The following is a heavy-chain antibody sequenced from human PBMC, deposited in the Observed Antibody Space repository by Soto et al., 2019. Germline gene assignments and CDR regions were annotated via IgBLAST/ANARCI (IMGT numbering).Heavy chain of an antibody. CDR2: ISSTTNYI. CDR3: ARESEDLTSNFDY. V-gene: IGHV3-21*06. CDR1: GFTLSIYS. Sequence: PGGFLRRSCAASGFTLSIYSMNWVRQAPGKGLEWVSSISSTTNYIYYGDSMKGRFTISRDNAKNSLYLEMNSLRAEDTAVYYCARESEDLTSNFDYWGQGSLFTVSS. J-gene: IGHJ4*02.